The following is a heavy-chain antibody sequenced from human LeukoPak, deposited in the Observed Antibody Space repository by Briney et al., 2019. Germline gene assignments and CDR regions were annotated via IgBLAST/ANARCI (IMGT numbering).Heavy chain of an antibody. D-gene: IGHD3-3*01. CDR3: ARGTIFGGFDP. Sequence: ASETLSLTCTVSGGSISSSYWSWIRQPPGKGLEWIGYIYYSGSTNYNPSLKCRVTISVDTSQNQFSLQLTSVTAADTALSSCARGTIFGGFDPWGQRTLVTASS. CDR2: IYYSGST. J-gene: IGHJ5*02. V-gene: IGHV4-59*01. CDR1: GGSISSSY.